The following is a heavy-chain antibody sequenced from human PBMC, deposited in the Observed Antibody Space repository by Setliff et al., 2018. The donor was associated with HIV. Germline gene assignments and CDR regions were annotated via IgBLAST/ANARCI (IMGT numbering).Heavy chain of an antibody. Sequence: GASVKVSCKASGCTFTSYGISWVRQAPGQGLEWMGWISAYNGNTDYARNLQGRLTMTTDTSTSTAFMELRSLRSDDTAVYYCARDPPSSGWYRADYWGQGTLVTVSS. D-gene: IGHD6-19*01. CDR2: ISAYNGNT. J-gene: IGHJ4*02. V-gene: IGHV1-18*01. CDR1: GCTFTSYG. CDR3: ARDPPSSGWYRADY.